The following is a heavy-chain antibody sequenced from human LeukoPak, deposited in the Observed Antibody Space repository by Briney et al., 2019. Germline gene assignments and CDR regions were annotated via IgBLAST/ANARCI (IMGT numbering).Heavy chain of an antibody. Sequence: GASVKVSCKASGYTFTGYYMHWVRQAPGQGLEWMGRINPNSGGTNYAQKFQGRVTMTRDTSISTAYMELSRLRSDDTAVYYCARGGTYDYVWGSYRNDIAPEAFDIWGQGTMVTVSS. CDR3: ARGGTYDYVWGSYRNDIAPEAFDI. J-gene: IGHJ3*02. D-gene: IGHD3-16*02. CDR1: GYTFTGYY. CDR2: INPNSGGT. V-gene: IGHV1-2*06.